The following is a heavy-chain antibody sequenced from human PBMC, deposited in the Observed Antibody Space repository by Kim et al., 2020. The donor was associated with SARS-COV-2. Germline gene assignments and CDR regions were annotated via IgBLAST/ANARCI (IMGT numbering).Heavy chain of an antibody. CDR2: IYYSGST. CDR3: ARHVFWGDGDFPLMDWFDH. V-gene: IGHV4-39*01. Sequence: SQTLSLTCTVSGGSISSSSYYWGWIRQPPGKGLEWIGSIYYSGSTYYNPSLKSRVTISVDTSKNQFSLKLSSVTAADTAVYYCARHVFWGDGDFPLMDWFDHWGQGTLVTVSS. CDR1: GGSISSSSYY. J-gene: IGHJ5*02. D-gene: IGHD2-21*01.